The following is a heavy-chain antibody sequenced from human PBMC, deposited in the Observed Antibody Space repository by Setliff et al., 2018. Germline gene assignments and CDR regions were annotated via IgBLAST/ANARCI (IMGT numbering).Heavy chain of an antibody. CDR1: GYTFTSYG. Sequence: ASVKVSCKASGYTFTSYGISWVRQAPGQGLEWMGWISAYNGNTNYAQKLQGRVTMTTDTSTSTAYMELRSLRSDDTAVYYCARDQGHGITAAGPDFWGQGTLVTVSS. J-gene: IGHJ4*02. D-gene: IGHD6-13*01. CDR2: ISAYNGNT. CDR3: ARDQGHGITAAGPDF. V-gene: IGHV1-18*01.